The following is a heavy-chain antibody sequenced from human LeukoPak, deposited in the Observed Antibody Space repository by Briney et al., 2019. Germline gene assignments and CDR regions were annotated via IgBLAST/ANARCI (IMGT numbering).Heavy chain of an antibody. J-gene: IGHJ4*02. D-gene: IGHD3-22*01. CDR1: GYTFTGYY. V-gene: IGHV1-2*02. CDR2: INPGSGGT. Sequence: ASVKVSCKASGYTFTGYYMHWVRQAPGQGLEWMGWINPGSGGTKYAQKFQGRVTMTRDTSISTAYMELSRLRSDDTALYYCARVDDRGHYYDSSGPRKLFDYWGQGTLVTVSP. CDR3: ARVDDRGHYYDSSGPRKLFDY.